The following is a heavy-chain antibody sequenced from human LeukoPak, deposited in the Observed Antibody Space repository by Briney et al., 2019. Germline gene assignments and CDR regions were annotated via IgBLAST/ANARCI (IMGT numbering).Heavy chain of an antibody. CDR1: GFTFSNYW. V-gene: IGHV3-74*01. CDR2: ISTDGSQT. Sequence: GGSLRLSCEASGFTFSNYWMHWVRQPPGKGLMWVSQISTDGSQTFYAGSVKGRFTISRDNAQNTLFLQMDSLRPEDTAVYYCVRSLRSADFWGQGTLVTVSS. J-gene: IGHJ4*02. CDR3: VRSLRSADF.